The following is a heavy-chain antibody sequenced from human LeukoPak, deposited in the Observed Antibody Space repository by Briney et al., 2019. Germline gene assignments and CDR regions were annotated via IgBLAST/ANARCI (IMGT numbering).Heavy chain of an antibody. CDR1: GGTFSSYT. Sequence: SVKVSCKASGGTFSSYTISWVRQAPGQGLEWMGGIIPIFGTANYAQKFEGRFTITADKSTSTTYMELSSLRSEDTAMYYCARTVVVTAEHAFDIWGQGTMVTVSS. CDR3: ARTVVVTAEHAFDI. D-gene: IGHD2-21*02. V-gene: IGHV1-69*06. CDR2: IIPIFGTA. J-gene: IGHJ3*02.